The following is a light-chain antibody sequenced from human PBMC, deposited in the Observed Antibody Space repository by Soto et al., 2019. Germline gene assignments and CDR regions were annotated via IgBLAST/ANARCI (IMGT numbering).Light chain of an antibody. J-gene: IGLJ2*01. V-gene: IGLV2-23*01. CDR1: NSDVGNYNL. CDR3: AAWDDSLNGRV. CDR2: EGN. Sequence: QSALTQPASVSGSPGQSITISCTGTNSDVGNYNLVSWYQQHPGKTPKLIIYEGNKRPPGVSDRFSGSKSGDTASLTISGLLAEDEADYYCAAWDDSLNGRVFGGGTKLTVL.